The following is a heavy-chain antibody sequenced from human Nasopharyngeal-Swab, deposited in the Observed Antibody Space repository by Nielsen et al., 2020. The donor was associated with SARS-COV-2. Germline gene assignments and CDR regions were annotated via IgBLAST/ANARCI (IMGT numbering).Heavy chain of an antibody. CDR2: ISYDGSNK. J-gene: IGHJ5*02. D-gene: IGHD3-16*01. V-gene: IGHV3-30*18. CDR3: AKDWDITFGGGTAS. Sequence: GGSLRLSCAASGFTFSSYGMHWVRQAPGKGLEWVAVISYDGSNKYYADSVKGRFTISRDNCKNTLYLQMNSLRAEDTAVYYCAKDWDITFGGGTASWGQGTLVTVSS. CDR1: GFTFSSYG.